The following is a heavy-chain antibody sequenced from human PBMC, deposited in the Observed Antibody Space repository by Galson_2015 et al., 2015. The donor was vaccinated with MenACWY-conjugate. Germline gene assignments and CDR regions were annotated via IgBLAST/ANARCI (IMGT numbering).Heavy chain of an antibody. J-gene: IGHJ6*03. V-gene: IGHV4-61*01. CDR3: ARSPRVSGIRVNHYYYYLDV. Sequence: SETLSLTCTVSGRSVSSPTSYWSWIRQPPGKGLEWIGYIFYSGSTNSNPSLKSRVTISLDTSKNQLSLNLSSVTAADTAVYYCARSPRVSGIRVNHYYYYLDVWGKGTAVTVSS. CDR1: GRSVSSPTSY. CDR2: IFYSGST. D-gene: IGHD6-19*01.